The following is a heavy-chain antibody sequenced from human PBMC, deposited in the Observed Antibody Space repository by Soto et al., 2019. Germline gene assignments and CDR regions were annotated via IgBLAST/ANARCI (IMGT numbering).Heavy chain of an antibody. CDR1: GYTFITYG. D-gene: IGHD2-2*01. CDR2: ITPYNGKT. Sequence: ASAKVSCKASGYTFITYGVTWVRQAPGQGLEWMGWITPYNGKTHYAQKFQDRVTMTTDTAATTAYMELRSLTSDDSAMYFCARDTSHYFDHWGQGILVTVSS. J-gene: IGHJ4*02. CDR3: ARDTSHYFDH. V-gene: IGHV1-18*01.